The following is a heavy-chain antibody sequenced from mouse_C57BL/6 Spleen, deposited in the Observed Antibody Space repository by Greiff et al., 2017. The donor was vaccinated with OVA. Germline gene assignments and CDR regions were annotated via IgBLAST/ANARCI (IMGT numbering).Heavy chain of an antibody. CDR1: GYTFTDYY. Sequence: EVQLVESGPVLVKPGASVKMSCKASGYTFTDYYMNWVKQSHGKSLEWIGVINPYNGGTSYNQKFKGKATLTVEKSSSTAYMELNSLTSEDSAVYYCARRDRYYYAMDYWGQGTSVTVSS. J-gene: IGHJ4*01. V-gene: IGHV1-19*01. CDR2: INPYNGGT. CDR3: ARRDRYYYAMDY.